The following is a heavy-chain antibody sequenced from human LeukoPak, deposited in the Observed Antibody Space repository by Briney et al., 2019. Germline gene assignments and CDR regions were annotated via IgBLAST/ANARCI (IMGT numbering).Heavy chain of an antibody. CDR2: AYYRSKLFI. J-gene: IGHJ4*02. CDR1: GDSVSGSPAV. CDR3: ARGAVRGGTNFDY. Sequence: SQTLSLTCAISGDSVSGSPAVWNWLRQSPSRGLEWLGRAYYRSKLFIDYALSVKGRITITPDTSKNQFSLQLNSVTAEDTAVYYCARGAVRGGTNFDYWGQGTLVTVSS. V-gene: IGHV6-1*01. D-gene: IGHD3-10*01.